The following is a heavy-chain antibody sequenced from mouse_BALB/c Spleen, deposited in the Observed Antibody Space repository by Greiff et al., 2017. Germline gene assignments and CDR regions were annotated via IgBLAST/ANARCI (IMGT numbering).Heavy chain of an antibody. CDR3: ARERPFYPWFAD. V-gene: IGHV14-3*02. J-gene: IGHJ3*01. CDR2: IDPANGNT. Sequence: EVHLVESGAELVKPGASVKLSCTASGFNIKDTYMHWVKQRPEQGLEWIGRIDPANGNTKYDPKFQGKATITADTSSNTAYLQLSSLTSEDTAVYYCARERPFYPWFADWGQGTLVTVSA. CDR1: GFNIKDTY. D-gene: IGHD1-1*01.